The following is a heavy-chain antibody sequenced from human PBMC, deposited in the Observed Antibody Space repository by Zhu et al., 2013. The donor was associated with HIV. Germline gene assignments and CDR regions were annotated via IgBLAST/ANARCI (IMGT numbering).Heavy chain of an antibody. J-gene: IGHJ6*02. D-gene: IGHD2-15*01. Sequence: QVQLVQSEAEVKKPGSSVKVSCKASGGTFSSYAISWVRQAPGQGLEWMGWISGYNGNTNYAQKLQGRVTMTTDTSTSTAYMELRSLRSDDTAVYYCARAAELNYCSGGSCDFYYYGMDVVGPRDHGHRLL. CDR2: ISGYNGNT. V-gene: IGHV1-18*01. CDR1: GGTFSSYA. CDR3: ARAAELNYCSGGSCDFYYYGMDV.